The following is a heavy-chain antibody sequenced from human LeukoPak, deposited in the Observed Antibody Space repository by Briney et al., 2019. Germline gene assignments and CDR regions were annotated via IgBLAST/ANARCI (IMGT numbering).Heavy chain of an antibody. D-gene: IGHD1-14*01. V-gene: IGHV3-30-3*01. CDR3: ARERKGPFDY. CDR1: GFTFSSYA. J-gene: IGHJ4*02. CDR2: ISYDGSNK. Sequence: GGSLRLSCAASGFTFSSYAMHWVRQAPGKGLEWVAVISYDGSNKYYADSVEGRFTISRDNSKNTLYLQMNSLRAEDTAVYYCARERKGPFDYWGQGTLVTVSS.